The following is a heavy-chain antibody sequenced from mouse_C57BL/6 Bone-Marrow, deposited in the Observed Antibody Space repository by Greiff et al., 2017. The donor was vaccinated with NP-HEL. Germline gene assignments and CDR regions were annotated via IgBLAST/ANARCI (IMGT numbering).Heavy chain of an antibody. CDR1: GYSFTSYY. D-gene: IGHD4-1*01. V-gene: IGHV1-66*01. CDR2: IYPGSGNT. J-gene: IGHJ3*01. CDR3: ARLGELGAWFAY. Sequence: VQLQQSGPELVKPGASVKISCKASGYSFTSYYIHWVKQRPGQGLEWIGWIYPGSGNTKYNEKFKGKATLTADTSSSTAYMPLSSLTSEDSAVYYCARLGELGAWFAYWGQGTLVTVSA.